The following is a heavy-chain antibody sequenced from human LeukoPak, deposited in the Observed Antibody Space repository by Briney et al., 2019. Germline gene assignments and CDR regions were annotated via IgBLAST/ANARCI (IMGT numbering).Heavy chain of an antibody. J-gene: IGHJ6*02. CDR1: GGSISSGGYY. Sequence: SETLSLTCTVSGGSISSGGYYWSWIRQHPGKGLEWNGYIYYSGSTYYNPSLKSRVTISVDTSKNQFSLKLSSVTAADTAVYYCARGAGYYGSGSYLSYYGMDVWGQGTTVTVSS. D-gene: IGHD3-10*01. V-gene: IGHV4-31*03. CDR3: ARGAGYYGSGSYLSYYGMDV. CDR2: IYYSGST.